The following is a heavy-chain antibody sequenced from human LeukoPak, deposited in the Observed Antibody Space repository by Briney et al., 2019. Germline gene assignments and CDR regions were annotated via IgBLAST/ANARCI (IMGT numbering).Heavy chain of an antibody. CDR2: INPNSGGT. J-gene: IGHJ4*02. CDR1: GYAFTRHY. CDR3: ARVGSWLAIDY. Sequence: ASVKVSCKASGYAFTRHYMHWVRQAPGQGLEWMGWINPNSGGTNYAQKFQGRVTMTRDTSISTAYMELSRLRSDDTAVYYCARVGSWLAIDYWGQGTLVTVPS. V-gene: IGHV1-2*02. D-gene: IGHD6-19*01.